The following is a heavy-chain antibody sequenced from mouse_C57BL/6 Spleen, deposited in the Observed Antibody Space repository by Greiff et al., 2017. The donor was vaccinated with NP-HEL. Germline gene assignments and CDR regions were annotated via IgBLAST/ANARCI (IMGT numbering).Heavy chain of an antibody. Sequence: VQLQQSGAELVKPGASVKLSCTASGFNITDYYMHWVKQRTEQGLEWIGRIDPEDGETKYAPKFQGKATITADTSSNTAYLQLSSLTSEDTAVYYCALDSSGSATPFAYWGQGTLVTVSA. CDR1: GFNITDYY. CDR3: ALDSSGSATPFAY. D-gene: IGHD3-2*02. V-gene: IGHV14-2*01. CDR2: IDPEDGET. J-gene: IGHJ3*01.